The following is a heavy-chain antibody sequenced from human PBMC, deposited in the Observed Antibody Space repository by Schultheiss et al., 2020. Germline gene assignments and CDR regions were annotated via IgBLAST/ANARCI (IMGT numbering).Heavy chain of an antibody. CDR1: GFTFSSYS. CDR2: ISSSGSTI. V-gene: IGHV3-48*04. D-gene: IGHD1-26*01. Sequence: GGSLRLSCAASGFTFSSYSMNWVRQAPGKGLEWVSYISSSGSTIYYADSVKGRFTISRDNAKNSLYLQMNSLRAEDTAVYYCARDVHKYSGTQYGAYWGQGTLVTVSS. CDR3: ARDVHKYSGTQYGAY. J-gene: IGHJ4*02.